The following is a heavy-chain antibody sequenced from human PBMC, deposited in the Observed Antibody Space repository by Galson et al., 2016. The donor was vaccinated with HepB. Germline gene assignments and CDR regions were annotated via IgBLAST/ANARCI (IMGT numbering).Heavy chain of an antibody. CDR2: MYYSGNA. CDR1: GGSISSLGHY. J-gene: IGHJ3*02. V-gene: IGHV4-31*03. D-gene: IGHD3-22*01. CDR3: ARSNYHDTSRAFDI. Sequence: PLSLTCTVSGGSISSLGHYWTWIRQNPEKGLQWIGYMYYSGNAHYNPSLKSRVIISIDTSKNQFSLKLSSVTAAVTAVYFCARSNYHDTSRAFDIWGQGTVITVSS.